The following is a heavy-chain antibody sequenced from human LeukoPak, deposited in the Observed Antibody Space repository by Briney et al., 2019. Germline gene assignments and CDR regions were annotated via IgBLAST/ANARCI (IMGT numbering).Heavy chain of an antibody. D-gene: IGHD1-26*01. CDR1: GVFISSYY. CDR3: ARLAASSGSDYPDD. J-gene: IGHJ4*02. CDR2: IFYSGKT. Sequence: PSETLSLTCTVSGVFISSYYWSWLRQPPGKGLEWVGYIFYSGKTIYNPSLRSRVTISADKSKNHFSLPRRSVTAADKAVYYCARLAASSGSDYPDDWGQGTLVTVSS. V-gene: IGHV4-59*08.